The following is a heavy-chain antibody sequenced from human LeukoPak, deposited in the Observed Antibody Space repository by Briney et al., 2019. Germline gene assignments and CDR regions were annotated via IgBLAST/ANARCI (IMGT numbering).Heavy chain of an antibody. V-gene: IGHV3-30*02. Sequence: GGSLRLSCAASGFTFSSYGMHWVRQAPGKGLEWVAFIRYDGSNKYYADSVKGRFTISRDNSKNTLYLQMNSLRAEDTAVYYCAKDVWDYGDYHGGYHFDYWGQGTLVTVSS. CDR1: GFTFSSYG. CDR2: IRYDGSNK. D-gene: IGHD4-17*01. J-gene: IGHJ4*02. CDR3: AKDVWDYGDYHGGYHFDY.